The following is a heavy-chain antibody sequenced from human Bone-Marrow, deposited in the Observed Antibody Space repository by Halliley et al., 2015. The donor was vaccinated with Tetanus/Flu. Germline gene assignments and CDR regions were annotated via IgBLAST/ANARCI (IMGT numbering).Heavy chain of an antibody. V-gene: IGHV4-4*02. J-gene: IGHJ6*02. CDR3: AGPKYGVFGLDA. CDR1: GGSISRSNW. CDR2: ISLSGST. Sequence: TLSLTCDVSGGSISRSNWWSWVRQTPGKGLEWIGEISLSGSTSYNPSLESRVTMSVDRSENQFSLILTSVTAGDTAVYYCAGPKYGVFGLDAWGQGTPVTVSS. D-gene: IGHD4-17*01.